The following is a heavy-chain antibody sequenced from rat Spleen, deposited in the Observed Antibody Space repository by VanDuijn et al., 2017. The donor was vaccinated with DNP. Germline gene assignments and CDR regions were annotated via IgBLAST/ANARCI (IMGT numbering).Heavy chain of an antibody. D-gene: IGHD1-5*01. CDR1: GFTFSDYN. J-gene: IGHJ3*01. Sequence: EVQLVESGGGLVQPGRSLKLSCTASGFTFSDYNIAWVRRAPKKGLEWVASISHDGSSSNYRGSVKGRFTISRDNANSTLYLQMDSLRSEDSATYYCTIDSYNSPFAYWGQGALVTVSS. CDR3: TIDSYNSPFAY. V-gene: IGHV5-7*01. CDR2: ISHDGSSS.